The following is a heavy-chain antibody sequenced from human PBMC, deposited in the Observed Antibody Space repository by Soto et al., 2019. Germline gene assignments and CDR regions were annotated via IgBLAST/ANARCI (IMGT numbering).Heavy chain of an antibody. CDR2: IGTAGDT. CDR3: ARGLGYCSGGSCSYWYFDL. CDR1: GFTFSSYD. D-gene: IGHD2-15*01. J-gene: IGHJ2*01. Sequence: EVQLVESGGGLVQPGGSLRLSCAASGFTFSSYDRHWVRQATGKGLEWVSAIGTAGDTYYPGSVKGRFTISRENAKNSLYLHMNSLRAGDTAVYYCARGLGYCSGGSCSYWYFDLWGRGTLVTVSS. V-gene: IGHV3-13*01.